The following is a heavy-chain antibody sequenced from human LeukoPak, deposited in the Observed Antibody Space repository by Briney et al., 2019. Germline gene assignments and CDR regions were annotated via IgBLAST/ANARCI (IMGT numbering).Heavy chain of an antibody. CDR1: GGSISSGGYY. V-gene: IGHV4-31*03. CDR3: ARYDSSGYSDY. J-gene: IGHJ4*02. Sequence: PSQTLSLTCTVSGGSISSGGYYWSWIRQHPGTGLEWIGYIYYSGSTYYNPSLKSRVTISVDTSKNQFSLKLSSVTAADTAVYYCARYDSSGYSDYWGQGTLVTVSS. D-gene: IGHD3-22*01. CDR2: IYYSGST.